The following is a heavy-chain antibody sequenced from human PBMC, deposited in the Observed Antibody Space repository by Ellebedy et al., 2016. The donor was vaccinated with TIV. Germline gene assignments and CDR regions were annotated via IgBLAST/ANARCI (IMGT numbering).Heavy chain of an antibody. CDR1: GDSIDTSTYY. D-gene: IGHD6-13*01. Sequence: MPSETLSLTCTVSGDSIDTSTYYWGWIRHPPGKGLEWIGSFYYGGSAYYNPSLNSRVTMSRDTSKSQVSLKLSSVTAADTAVYYCARDFERRIPAAGGMFYFDFWGQGALVTVAS. CDR2: FYYGGSA. J-gene: IGHJ4*02. CDR3: ARDFERRIPAAGGMFYFDF. V-gene: IGHV4-39*07.